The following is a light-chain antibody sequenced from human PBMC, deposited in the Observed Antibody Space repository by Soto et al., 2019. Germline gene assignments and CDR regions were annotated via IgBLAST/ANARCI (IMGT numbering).Light chain of an antibody. V-gene: IGLV2-14*01. CDR3: SSYTSSSTYV. J-gene: IGLJ1*01. CDR2: DVS. CDR1: RSDVGGYNY. Sequence: QPVLTQPASVSRSPGESSTISCTRTRSDVGGYNYVSWYQQHPGKAPKLMIYDVSNRPSGVSNRFSGSKSGNTASLTISGLQAEDEADYYCSSYTSSSTYVFGTG.